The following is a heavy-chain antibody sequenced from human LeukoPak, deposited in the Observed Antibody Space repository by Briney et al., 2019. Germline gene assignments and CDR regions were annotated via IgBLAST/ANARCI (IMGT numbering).Heavy chain of an antibody. J-gene: IGHJ3*02. D-gene: IGHD4-17*01. CDR1: GYSFTSHW. CDR3: ARLGHYGDYDAFDI. CDR2: IDPSDSYT. V-gene: IGHV5-10-1*01. Sequence: GESLKISCKGSGYSFTSHWISGVRQMPGKGLEWMGRIDPSDSYTNYSPSFQGHVTISADKSISTAYLQWSSLRASDTAMYYCARLGHYGDYDAFDIWGQGTMVTVSS.